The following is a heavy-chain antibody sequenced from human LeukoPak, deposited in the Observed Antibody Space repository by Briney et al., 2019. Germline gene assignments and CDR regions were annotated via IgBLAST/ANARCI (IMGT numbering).Heavy chain of an antibody. D-gene: IGHD4-17*01. CDR1: GGSLSSSSYY. V-gene: IGHV4-39*07. CDR2: IYYSGST. CDR3: ARDRGFGDPFDI. Sequence: SETLSLTCTVSGGSLSSSSYYWGWIRQPPGKGLEWIGSIYYSGSTYYNPSLKSRVTISVDNSKNQFSLRLSSVTAADTAVYYCARDRGFGDPFDIWGQGTMVTVSS. J-gene: IGHJ3*02.